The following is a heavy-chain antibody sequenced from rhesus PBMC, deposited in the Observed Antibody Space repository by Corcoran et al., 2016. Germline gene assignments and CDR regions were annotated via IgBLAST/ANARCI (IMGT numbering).Heavy chain of an antibody. CDR3: ASGGYNFWTGYYLAY. Sequence: QLQLQESGPGLVKPSETLSLTCAVSGGSISSNFWSWIRQPPGKGLEWIGRISGSGWSTDYNPSLKSRVPISTDTSKNQFSLKLTSMTAADTAVYYCASGGYNFWTGYYLAYWGQGVLVTVSS. CDR2: ISGSGWST. J-gene: IGHJ4*01. V-gene: IGHV4-173*01. CDR1: GGSISSNF. D-gene: IGHD3-3*01.